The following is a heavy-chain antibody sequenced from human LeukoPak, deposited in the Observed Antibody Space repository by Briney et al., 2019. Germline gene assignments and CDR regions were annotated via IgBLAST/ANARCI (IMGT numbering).Heavy chain of an antibody. CDR2: INHSGST. J-gene: IGHJ3*02. D-gene: IGHD1-26*01. Sequence: SETLSLTCAVYGGSFSGYYWSWIRQPPGKGLEWIGEINHSGSTNYNPSLKSRVTISVDTSKSQFSLKLSSVTAADTAVYYCARQGIGSHYAFDIWGQGTMVTVSS. CDR1: GGSFSGYY. V-gene: IGHV4-34*01. CDR3: ARQGIGSHYAFDI.